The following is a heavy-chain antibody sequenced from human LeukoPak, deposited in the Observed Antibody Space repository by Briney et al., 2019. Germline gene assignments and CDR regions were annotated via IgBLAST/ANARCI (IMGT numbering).Heavy chain of an antibody. V-gene: IGHV1-69*04. Sequence: GASVKVSCKASGGTFSSYAISWVRQAPGQGLEWMGRIIPILGIANYAQKFQGRVTNTADKSTSTAYMELSSLRSEDTAVYYCAREGYCSGGSCYSAYFDYWGQGTLVTVSS. CDR3: AREGYCSGGSCYSAYFDY. CDR2: IIPILGIA. J-gene: IGHJ4*02. D-gene: IGHD2-15*01. CDR1: GGTFSSYA.